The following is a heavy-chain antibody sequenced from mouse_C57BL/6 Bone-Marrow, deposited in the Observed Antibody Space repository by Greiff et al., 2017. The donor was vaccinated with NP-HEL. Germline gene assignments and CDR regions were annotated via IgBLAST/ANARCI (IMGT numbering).Heavy chain of an antibody. J-gene: IGHJ4*01. CDR1: GFTFSDAW. D-gene: IGHD2-2*01. V-gene: IGHV6-6*01. Sequence: EVQLQQSGGGLVQPGGSMKLSCAASGFTFSDAWMDWVRQSPEKGLEWVAEIRNKANNHATYYAESVKGRFTISRDDSKSSVYLQMNSVRAEDTGIYYCTGGYDGGYYAMDYWGQGTSVTVSS. CDR3: TGGYDGGYYAMDY. CDR2: IRNKANNHAT.